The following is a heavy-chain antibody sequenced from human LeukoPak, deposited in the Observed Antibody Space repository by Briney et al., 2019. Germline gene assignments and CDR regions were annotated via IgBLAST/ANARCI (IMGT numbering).Heavy chain of an antibody. D-gene: IGHD5-12*01. CDR2: ISYDGSNK. J-gene: IGHJ4*02. V-gene: IGHV3-30*18. CDR3: AKRGGYPPDHPFDY. CDR1: GFTFSSYG. Sequence: PGGSLRLSCAASGFTFSSYGMHWVRQAPGKGLEWVAVISYDGSNKYYADSVKGRFTISRDNSKNTLYLQMNSLRAEDTAVYYCAKRGGYPPDHPFDYWGQGTLVTVSS.